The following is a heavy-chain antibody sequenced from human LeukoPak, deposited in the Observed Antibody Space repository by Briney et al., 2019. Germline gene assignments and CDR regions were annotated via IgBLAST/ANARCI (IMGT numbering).Heavy chain of an antibody. J-gene: IGHJ5*02. CDR3: AREGGRIRYCSGGSCYRWFDP. CDR1: GGTFSSYA. V-gene: IGHV1-69*13. CDR2: IIPIFGTA. D-gene: IGHD2-15*01. Sequence: ASVKVSCKASGGTFSSYAISWVRQAPGQGLEWMGGIIPIFGTANYAQKFQGRVTITADESTSTAYMELSSLRSEDTAVYYCAREGGRIRYCSGGSCYRWFDPWGQGTLVTVSS.